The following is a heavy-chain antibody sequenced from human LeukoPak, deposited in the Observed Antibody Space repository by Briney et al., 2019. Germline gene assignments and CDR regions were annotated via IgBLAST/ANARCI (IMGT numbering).Heavy chain of an antibody. V-gene: IGHV3-30*02. CDR3: GGNSNYYYYMDV. J-gene: IGHJ6*03. Sequence: GGSLRLSCAVSGFTYTNYWMSWVRQAPGKGLEWGAFIRYDGSNKYYADSVMGRFTISRDNSKNTLYLQMNSLRAEDTAVYYCGGNSNYYYYMDVWGKGTTVTVSS. D-gene: IGHD4-23*01. CDR1: GFTYTNYW. CDR2: IRYDGSNK.